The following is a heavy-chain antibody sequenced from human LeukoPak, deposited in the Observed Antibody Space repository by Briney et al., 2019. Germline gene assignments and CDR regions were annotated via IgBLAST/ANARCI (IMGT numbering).Heavy chain of an antibody. J-gene: IGHJ4*02. V-gene: IGHV3-66*01. CDR1: GFTVSSYY. Sequence: GGSLRLSCAASGFTVSSYYMTWVRQAPGKGLEWVSVMYSGGSTYYADSVKGRVAISRDNSQNTVFLQMNSVRVEDTAVYYCARDLSLDYWGQGALVTVSS. CDR3: ARDLSLDY. CDR2: MYSGGST.